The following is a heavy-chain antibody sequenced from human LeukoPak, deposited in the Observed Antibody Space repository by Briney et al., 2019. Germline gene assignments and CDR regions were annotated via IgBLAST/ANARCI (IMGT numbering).Heavy chain of an antibody. CDR2: INHSGST. D-gene: IGHD4-17*01. CDR3: ARGSVSYDYGFGR. V-gene: IGHV4-34*01. CDR1: GGSISGYY. J-gene: IGHJ4*02. Sequence: EPSETLSLTCAVYGGSISGYYWSWIRQPPGKGLEWIGEINHSGSTNYNPSLKSRVTISVDTSKNQFSLKLSSVTAADTAVYYCARGSVSYDYGFGRWGQGTLVTVSS.